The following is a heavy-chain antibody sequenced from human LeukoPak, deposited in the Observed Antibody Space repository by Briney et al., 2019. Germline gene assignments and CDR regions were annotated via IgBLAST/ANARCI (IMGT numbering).Heavy chain of an antibody. CDR2: FYSDGDT. V-gene: IGHV3-66*01. Sequence: GGSLRLSCAASGFTVSSNYMSWVRQAPGKGLEWVSVFYSDGDTYYANSVRGRFTISRDNSKNTLYLQMNSLRVEDTAVCYCARDLSIAARPAFDNWGQGTLVTVSS. CDR3: ARDLSIAARPAFDN. CDR1: GFTVSSNY. J-gene: IGHJ4*02. D-gene: IGHD6-6*01.